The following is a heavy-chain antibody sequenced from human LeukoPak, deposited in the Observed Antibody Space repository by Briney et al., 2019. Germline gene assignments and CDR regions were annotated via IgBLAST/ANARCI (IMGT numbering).Heavy chain of an antibody. CDR1: GGTFSSYA. CDR2: IIPILRIA. CDR3: ARLDGSYFDY. V-gene: IGHV1-69*04. J-gene: IGHJ4*02. D-gene: IGHD1-26*01. Sequence: GASVKVSCKASGGTFSSYAISWVRQAPGQGLEWMGRIIPILRIANYAQKFQGRVTITADKSTSTAYMELSSLRSEDTAVYYCARLDGSYFDYWGQGTLVTVSS.